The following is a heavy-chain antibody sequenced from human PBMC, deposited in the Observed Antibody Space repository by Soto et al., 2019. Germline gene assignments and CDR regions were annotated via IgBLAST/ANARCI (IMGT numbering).Heavy chain of an antibody. J-gene: IGHJ4*02. V-gene: IGHV3-30-3*01. Sequence: QVQLVESGGGVVQPGRSLRLSCAASGLTFSSYAMHWVRQAPGKGLEWVAVISYDGSNKYYADSVKGRFTISRDNSKNTLYLQMNGLRAEDTAVYYCARGGECELPHLDYWGQGTLVTVSS. D-gene: IGHD1-26*01. CDR3: ARGGECELPHLDY. CDR2: ISYDGSNK. CDR1: GLTFSSYA.